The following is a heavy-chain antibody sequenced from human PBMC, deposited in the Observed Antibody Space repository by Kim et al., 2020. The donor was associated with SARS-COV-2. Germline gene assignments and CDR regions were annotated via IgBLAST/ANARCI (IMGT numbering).Heavy chain of an antibody. CDR3: ARWEWELLADY. CDR2: T. D-gene: IGHD1-26*01. V-gene: IGHV3-53*01. Sequence: TSDADTWKGRVTISRDNSKNTLYLQMNSLRAEDTAVYYCARWEWELLADYWGQGTLVTVSS. J-gene: IGHJ4*02.